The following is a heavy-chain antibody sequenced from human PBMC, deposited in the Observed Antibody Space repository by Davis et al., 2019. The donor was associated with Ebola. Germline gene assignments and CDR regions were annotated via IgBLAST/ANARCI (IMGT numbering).Heavy chain of an antibody. CDR3: AKGNSYIKNQYFGY. V-gene: IGHV3-23*01. Sequence: GESLKISCAASGFTFRLSVMNWVRQAPGKGLEWVSAVIGGGGSTYYADSVKGRFTISRDNSKNMLYLQMSGLRAEDTALYYCAKGNSYIKNQYFGYWGQGTLVTVSS. CDR2: VIGGGGST. CDR1: GFTFRLSV. J-gene: IGHJ4*02. D-gene: IGHD1-7*01.